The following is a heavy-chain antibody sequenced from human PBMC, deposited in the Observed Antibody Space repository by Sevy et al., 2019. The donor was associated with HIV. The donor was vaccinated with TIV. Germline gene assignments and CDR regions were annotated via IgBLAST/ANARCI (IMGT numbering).Heavy chain of an antibody. D-gene: IGHD6-13*01. V-gene: IGHV4-59*01. CDR2: LFYSGST. CDR3: ARGIAAPRGMDV. CDR1: GDSISGYY. Sequence: SETLSLTCTVSGDSISGYYWSWIRQSPGMGLEWIGYLFYSGSTNYNPSLKSRVTISVDTTRNQVSLKVRSVTAADTAVYFCARGIAAPRGMDVWGQGTTVTVSS. J-gene: IGHJ6*02.